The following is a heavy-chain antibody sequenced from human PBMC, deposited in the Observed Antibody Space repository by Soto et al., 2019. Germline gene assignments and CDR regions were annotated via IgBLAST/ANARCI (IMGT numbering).Heavy chain of an antibody. CDR2: ISSTTSYV. CDR1: GFTFSRYG. D-gene: IGHD2-2*01. V-gene: IGHV3-21*06. J-gene: IGHJ5*01. Sequence: GGSLRLSCAAPGFTFSRYGMNWLRQAPGKGLEWVASISSTTSYVYYADSVKGRFSTSRDNAKNILYLEMYALRTEDTAVYYCARYPSEGRVGNWFESWGQGTPVTVSS. CDR3: ARYPSEGRVGNWFES.